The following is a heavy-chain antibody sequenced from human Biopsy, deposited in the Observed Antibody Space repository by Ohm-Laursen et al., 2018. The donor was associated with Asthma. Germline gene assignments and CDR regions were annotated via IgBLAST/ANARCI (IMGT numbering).Heavy chain of an antibody. CDR2: VSWNSGSI. Sequence: SLRLSCSAFGFTFDDYAMHWVRQAPGKGLEWVSGVSWNSGSIDYADSVEGRFTISRDNAKNSLYLQMNSLRGADTALYYCVKDIRLQLWGFDSWGQGTLVTVSS. D-gene: IGHD6-13*01. J-gene: IGHJ4*02. V-gene: IGHV3-9*01. CDR1: GFTFDDYA. CDR3: VKDIRLQLWGFDS.